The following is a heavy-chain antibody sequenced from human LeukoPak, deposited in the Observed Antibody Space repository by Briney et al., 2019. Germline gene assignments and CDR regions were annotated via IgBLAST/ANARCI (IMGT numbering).Heavy chain of an antibody. CDR3: ARGGIAAAGRSPFDW. D-gene: IGHD6-13*01. J-gene: IGHJ4*02. CDR1: GGSINTYY. CDR2: ISYTGST. Sequence: SETLSLTCTVSGGSINTYYWSWIRQPPGKGLEWIGYISYTGSTDYNPSLKNRVTISMDTSKSQFSLRLTSVTAADTAAYFCARGGIAAAGRSPFDWWGQGTLVTVSS. V-gene: IGHV4-59*12.